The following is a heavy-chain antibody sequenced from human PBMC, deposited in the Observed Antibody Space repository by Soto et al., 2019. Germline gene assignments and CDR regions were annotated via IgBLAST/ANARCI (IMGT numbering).Heavy chain of an antibody. J-gene: IGHJ4*02. CDR1: GGTFSSFA. CDR2: IIPIFDTA. D-gene: IGHD3-22*01. CDR3: VGYYYNTRGYYYDY. V-gene: IGHV1-69*13. Sequence: SVKVSCKASGGTFSSFAISWVRQAPGQGLEWMARIIPIFDTANYAQKFQGRVTITADESTSTAYMELSSLRSEDTAVYYCVGYYYNTRGYYYDYWGQGTLVTV.